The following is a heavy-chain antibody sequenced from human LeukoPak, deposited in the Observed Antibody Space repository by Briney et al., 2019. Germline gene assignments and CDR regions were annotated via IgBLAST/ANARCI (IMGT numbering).Heavy chain of an antibody. CDR3: AREAAPHDAFDI. CDR2: IHYSGST. J-gene: IGHJ3*02. D-gene: IGHD6-25*01. Sequence: SETLSLTCTVSGGSISSYYWSWIRQPPGKGLEWIGCIHYSGSTNYNPSLKSRVTISVDTSKNQFSLKLSSVTAADTAVYYCAREAAPHDAFDIWGQGTMVTVSS. V-gene: IGHV4-59*01. CDR1: GGSISSYY.